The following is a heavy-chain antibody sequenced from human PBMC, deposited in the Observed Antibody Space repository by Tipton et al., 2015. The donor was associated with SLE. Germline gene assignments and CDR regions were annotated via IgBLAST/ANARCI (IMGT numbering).Heavy chain of an antibody. J-gene: IGHJ2*01. V-gene: IGHV3-13*04. CDR3: ARARRWSMKDWYFDL. Sequence: QLVQSGGGVVQPGRSLRLSCAASGFTFSSYDMHWVRQATGKGLEWVSAIGTAGDTYYPGSVKGRFTISRENAKNSLYLQMNSLRAGDTAVYYCARARRWSMKDWYFDLWGRGTLVTVSS. D-gene: IGHD2-8*02. CDR1: GFTFSSYD. CDR2: IGTAGDT.